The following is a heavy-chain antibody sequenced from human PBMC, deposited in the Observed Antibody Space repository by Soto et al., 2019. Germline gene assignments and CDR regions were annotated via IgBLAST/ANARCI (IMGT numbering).Heavy chain of an antibody. V-gene: IGHV3-30-3*01. CDR1: GFTFNSYA. CDR2: ISHDGNSE. CDR3: ARDRAWRFLEWSFDY. D-gene: IGHD3-3*01. Sequence: PGGSLRLSCAASGFTFNSYAMHWVRQAPGKGLEWVAIISHDGNSEYYADSMKGRFTISRDNSKNTLYLQMNTLGAEDTAIYYCARDRAWRFLEWSFDYWGQGTLVTVSS. J-gene: IGHJ4*02.